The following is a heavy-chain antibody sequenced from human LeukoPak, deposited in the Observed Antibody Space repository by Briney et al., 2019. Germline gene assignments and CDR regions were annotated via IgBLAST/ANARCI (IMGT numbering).Heavy chain of an antibody. CDR3: ARQGGPGVWYFDL. D-gene: IGHD2-15*01. CDR2: IYYSGST. CDR1: GGSISSYY. V-gene: IGHV4-59*08. Sequence: SEPLSLTCTAAGGSISSYYWSWLRQPPGKGLEWIGYIYYSGSTNYNPSLKSRVTISVDTSKNQFSLKLSSVTAADTAVYYCARQGGPGVWYFDLWGRGTLVTVSS. J-gene: IGHJ2*01.